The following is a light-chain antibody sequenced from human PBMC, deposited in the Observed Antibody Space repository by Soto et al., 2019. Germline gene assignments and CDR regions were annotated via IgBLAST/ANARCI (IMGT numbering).Light chain of an antibody. CDR3: QQIYSVPLT. CDR1: QGISSW. V-gene: IGKV1-12*01. Sequence: DIQITQSPSSVSASVGDRVTITCRASQGISSWLAWYLQKPGKAPKLLIYAAYSLQSGVQPRFSGSGSETEFTLSISSLQPEDFATYFCQQIYSVPLTFGGGTKVDIK. CDR2: AAY. J-gene: IGKJ4*02.